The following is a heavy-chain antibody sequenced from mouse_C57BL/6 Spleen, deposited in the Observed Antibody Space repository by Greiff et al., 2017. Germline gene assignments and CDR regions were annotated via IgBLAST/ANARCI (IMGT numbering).Heavy chain of an antibody. CDR1: GFTFSSYA. J-gene: IGHJ2*01. Sequence: DVMLVESGGGLVKPGGSLKLSCAASGFTFSSYAMSWVRQTPEKRLEWVATISDGGSYTYYPDNVKGRFTISRDNAKNNLYLQMSHLKSEDTAMYYCARGGPTLYFDYWGQGTTLTVSS. CDR3: ARGGPTLYFDY. D-gene: IGHD5-5*01. V-gene: IGHV5-4*03. CDR2: ISDGGSYT.